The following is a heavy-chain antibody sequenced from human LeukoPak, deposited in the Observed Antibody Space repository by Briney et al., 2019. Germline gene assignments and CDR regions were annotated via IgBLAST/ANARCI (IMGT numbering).Heavy chain of an antibody. J-gene: IGHJ3*02. Sequence: ASVKVSCKASGYRFSDNYVHWVRQAPGQGLEHMGWINPKSGDTHFSQRFKGRVTMTTDTSINTAYMEMRKLRSDDTAVYYCARGKDDSTGHYDAFDIWGHGTTVTVSS. V-gene: IGHV1-2*02. CDR1: GYRFSDNY. CDR2: INPKSGDT. D-gene: IGHD3-22*01. CDR3: ARGKDDSTGHYDAFDI.